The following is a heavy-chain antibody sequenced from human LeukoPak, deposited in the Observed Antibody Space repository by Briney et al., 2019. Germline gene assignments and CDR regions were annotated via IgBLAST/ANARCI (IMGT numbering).Heavy chain of an antibody. J-gene: IGHJ3*02. D-gene: IGHD3-3*01. Sequence: ASVKVPCKASGYTFTGYYMHWVRQAPGQGLEWMGWINPNSGGTNYAQKFQGRVTMTRDTSISTAYMELSRLRSDDTAVYYCARVFGVVTDDAFDIWGQGTMVTVSS. CDR1: GYTFTGYY. CDR2: INPNSGGT. V-gene: IGHV1-2*02. CDR3: ARVFGVVTDDAFDI.